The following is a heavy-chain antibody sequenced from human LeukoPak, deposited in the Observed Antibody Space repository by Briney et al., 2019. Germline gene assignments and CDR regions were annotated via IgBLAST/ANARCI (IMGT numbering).Heavy chain of an antibody. CDR3: TTWSRGY. CDR2: IKSKTDGGTT. J-gene: IGHJ4*02. V-gene: IGHV3-15*01. D-gene: IGHD3-10*01. CDR1: GFTFSNAW. Sequence: GGSLGLSCAASGFTFSNAWMSWVRQAPGKGLEWVGHIKSKTDGGTTDYAAPVKGRFTISRDDSKNTLYLQMNSLKTEDTAVYYCTTWSRGYWGQGTLVSVSS.